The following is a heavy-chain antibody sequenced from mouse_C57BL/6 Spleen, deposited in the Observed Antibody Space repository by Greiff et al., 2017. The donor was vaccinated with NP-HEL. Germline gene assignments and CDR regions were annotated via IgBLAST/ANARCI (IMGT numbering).Heavy chain of an antibody. CDR3: AREDPGYYAMDY. CDR2: INPYNGGT. J-gene: IGHJ4*01. Sequence: EVQLQQSGPVLVKPGASVKMSCKASGYTFTDYYMNWVKQSHGKSLEWIGVINPYNGGTSYNQKFKGKATLTVDKSSSTAYMELNSLTSEDSAVYYCAREDPGYYAMDYWGQGTSVTVSS. V-gene: IGHV1-19*01. CDR1: GYTFTDYY.